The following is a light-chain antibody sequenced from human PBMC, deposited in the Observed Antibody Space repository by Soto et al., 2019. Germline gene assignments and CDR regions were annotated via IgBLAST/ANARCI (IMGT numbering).Light chain of an antibody. CDR1: SSDVGGYNY. V-gene: IGLV2-8*01. J-gene: IGLJ1*01. Sequence: QSALTQPPSASGSPGRSVASSCPGPSSDVGGYNYVSWYQQHPGKAPKLMIYEVNKRPSGVPDRFSGSKSGNTASLTVSGLQAEDEADYYCSSYAGSSNVFGTGTKLTVL. CDR3: SSYAGSSNV. CDR2: EVN.